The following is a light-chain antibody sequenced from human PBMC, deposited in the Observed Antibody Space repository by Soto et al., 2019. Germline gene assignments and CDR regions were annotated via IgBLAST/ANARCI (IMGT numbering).Light chain of an antibody. CDR2: DAS. J-gene: IGKJ4*01. CDR1: QDISNY. CDR3: QQYDNLPLT. Sequence: DIQMTQSPSSLSASVGDRVTITCQASQDISNYLNWYQQKPGKAPKLLIYDASNLETGVPSRFSGRGSRTDFTFTISSLQPEDIATYYCQQYDNLPLTFGRGTKVDIK. V-gene: IGKV1-33*01.